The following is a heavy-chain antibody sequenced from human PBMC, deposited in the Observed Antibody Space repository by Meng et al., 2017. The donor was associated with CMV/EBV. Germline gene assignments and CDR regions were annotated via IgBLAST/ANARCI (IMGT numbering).Heavy chain of an antibody. CDR1: GYTFTSYY. CDR3: ARAGGYDFWSGKPKYGMDV. Sequence: ALVKVSCKASGYTFTSYYMHWVRQAPGQGLEWMGIINPSGGSTSYAQKFQGRVTMTRDTSTSTVYMELSSLRSEDTAVYYCARAGGYDFWSGKPKYGMDVWGQGTTVTVSS. D-gene: IGHD3-3*01. CDR2: INPSGGST. J-gene: IGHJ6*02. V-gene: IGHV1-46*01.